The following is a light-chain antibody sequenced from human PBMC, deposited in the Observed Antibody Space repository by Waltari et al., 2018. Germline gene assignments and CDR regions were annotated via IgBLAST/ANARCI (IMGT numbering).Light chain of an antibody. V-gene: IGKV3-20*01. CDR3: QHYVRLPVT. J-gene: IGKJ1*01. Sequence: EIVLTQSPGTLSLSPGERATLSCRASQSVSRVLAWYKQKPGQAPRLLIYGASNRATGIPDRFSGSGSGTDFSLTISRLDPEDFAVYYCQHYVRLPVTFGQGTKVEIK. CDR1: QSVSRV. CDR2: GAS.